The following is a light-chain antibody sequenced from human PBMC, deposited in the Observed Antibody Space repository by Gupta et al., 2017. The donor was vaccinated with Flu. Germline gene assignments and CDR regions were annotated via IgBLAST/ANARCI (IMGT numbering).Light chain of an antibody. CDR2: WAS. CDR1: QSVLYSSNNKNY. Sequence: DIVMTHCPDSLAVSLGERATINCKSSQSVLYSSNNKNYLAWYQQKPGQPPKLLIYWASTRESGVPDRFSGSGSGTDFTLTISSLQAEDVAVYYCQQDDSTPLTFGGGTKVEIK. CDR3: QQDDSTPLT. J-gene: IGKJ4*01. V-gene: IGKV4-1*01.